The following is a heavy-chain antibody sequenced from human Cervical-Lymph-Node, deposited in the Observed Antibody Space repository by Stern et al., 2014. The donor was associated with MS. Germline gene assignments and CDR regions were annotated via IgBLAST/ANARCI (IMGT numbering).Heavy chain of an antibody. Sequence: QVQLVQSGPEVKKPGASVKVSCKASGYTFSNFGISWVRQAPGQGLEWMGWIGAFNGNTNYARKLQGRVTMTTDTSTRTAYMELTSLASDDTAVYYCARDGHYATTYFDHWGQGTLVTVSS. CDR2: IGAFNGNT. CDR1: GYTFSNFG. D-gene: IGHD2-8*01. J-gene: IGHJ4*02. V-gene: IGHV1-18*01. CDR3: ARDGHYATTYFDH.